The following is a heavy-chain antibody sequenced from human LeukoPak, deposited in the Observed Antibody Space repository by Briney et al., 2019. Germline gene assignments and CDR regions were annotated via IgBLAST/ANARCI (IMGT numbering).Heavy chain of an antibody. J-gene: IGHJ5*02. V-gene: IGHV4-39*01. CDR1: GGSISSGGYF. CDR2: IYYSGST. CDR3: ARHYYGSGSLHWFDP. Sequence: PSETLSLTCIVSGGSISSGGYFWGWIRQSPAKGLEWIGTIYYSGSTYYNPSLKSRVTISVDTSKNQISLKLSSVIAADTAMYSCARHYYGSGSLHWFDPWGQGTLVTVSS. D-gene: IGHD3-10*01.